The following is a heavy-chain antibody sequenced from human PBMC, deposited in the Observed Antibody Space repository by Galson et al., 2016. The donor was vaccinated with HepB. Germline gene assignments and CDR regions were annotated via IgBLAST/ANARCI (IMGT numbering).Heavy chain of an antibody. CDR2: IYPGDSDT. CDR3: ARQAYYYDSSGYYTLALLDY. J-gene: IGHJ4*02. Sequence: QSGAEVKKPGESLKISCKGSGYSSTSYWIGWVRQMPGKGLEWMGIIYPGDSDTRYSPSFQGQVTISADKSISTAYLQWSSLKASDTAMYYCARQAYYYDSSGYYTLALLDYWGQGTLVTVSS. D-gene: IGHD3-22*01. CDR1: GYSSTSYW. V-gene: IGHV5-51*01.